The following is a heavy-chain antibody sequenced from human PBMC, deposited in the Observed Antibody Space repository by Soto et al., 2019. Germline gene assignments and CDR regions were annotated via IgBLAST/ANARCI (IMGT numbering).Heavy chain of an antibody. V-gene: IGHV3-74*01. CDR3: AIDEYYDMGV. CDR1: GFTFSTYW. J-gene: IGHJ6*02. Sequence: EVQLVASGGGLVQPGGSLRLSCVGSGFTFSTYWMHWVRQAPGKGLVWVSRINSDGSTTNYADAVKGRFTISRDNAKNTLYLQMNSLRAADTDVYYCAIDEYYDMGVWGRGTTVTVSS. CDR2: INSDGSTT.